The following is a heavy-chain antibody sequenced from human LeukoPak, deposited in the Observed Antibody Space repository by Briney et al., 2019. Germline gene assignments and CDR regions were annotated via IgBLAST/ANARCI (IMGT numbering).Heavy chain of an antibody. Sequence: GGSLRLSCAASGFTFSSYGMSWVRQAPGKGLEWVSAISGSGGSTYYADSVKGRFTISRDNSKNTLYLQMNSLRAEDTAVYYCAKSGVYDYGQHFDYWGQGTLVTVSS. CDR3: AKSGVYDYGQHFDY. CDR2: ISGSGGST. D-gene: IGHD5/OR15-5a*01. CDR1: GFTFSSYG. J-gene: IGHJ4*02. V-gene: IGHV3-23*01.